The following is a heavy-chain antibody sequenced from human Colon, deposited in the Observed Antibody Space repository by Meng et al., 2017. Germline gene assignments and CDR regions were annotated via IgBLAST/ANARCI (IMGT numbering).Heavy chain of an antibody. V-gene: IGHV3-66*02. D-gene: IGHD3-16*02. Sequence: EVQLVESGGDLAQPWGSLSLSCVVSGFTLKNNYIHWVRQDPVRGLEWVAILYSGRITYYTDSVKGRFTISRDDSKNTVHLQMNSLTVDDTALYYCATESFAAWGQGTLVTVSS. CDR3: ATESFAA. J-gene: IGHJ5*02. CDR2: LYSGRIT. CDR1: GFTLKNNY.